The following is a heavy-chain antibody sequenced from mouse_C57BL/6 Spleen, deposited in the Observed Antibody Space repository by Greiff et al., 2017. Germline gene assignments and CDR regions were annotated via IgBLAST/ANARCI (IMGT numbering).Heavy chain of an antibody. D-gene: IGHD3-2*02. CDR1: GYTFTDYN. J-gene: IGHJ4*01. CDR2: INPNNGGT. Sequence: EVQLQESGPELVKPGASVKIPCKASGYTFTDYNMDWVKQSHGKSLEWIGDINPNNGGTIYNQKFKGKATLTVDKSSSTAYMERRSLTYEDTAVYYCARNSSGPQAMDYCGQGTSVTVSS. CDR3: ARNSSGPQAMDY. V-gene: IGHV1-18*01.